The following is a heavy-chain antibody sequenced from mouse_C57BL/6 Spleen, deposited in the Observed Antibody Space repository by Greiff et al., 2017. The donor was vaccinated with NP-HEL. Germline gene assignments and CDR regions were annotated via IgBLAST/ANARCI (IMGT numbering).Heavy chain of an antibody. CDR1: GYTFTSYW. V-gene: IGHV1-50*01. Sequence: VQLQQPGAELVKPGASVKLSCKASGYTFTSYWMQWVKQRPGQGLEWIGEIDPSDSYTNYNQKFKGKATLTVDTSSSTAYMQLSSLTSEDSAVYYCARNYGSSYAWYFDVWGTGTTVTVSS. CDR3: ARNYGSSYAWYFDV. CDR2: IDPSDSYT. J-gene: IGHJ1*03. D-gene: IGHD1-1*01.